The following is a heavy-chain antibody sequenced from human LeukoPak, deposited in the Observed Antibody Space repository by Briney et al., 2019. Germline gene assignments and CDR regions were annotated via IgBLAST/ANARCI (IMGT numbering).Heavy chain of an antibody. CDR1: GFTVSSNY. J-gene: IGHJ6*03. CDR3: ARAEVAPDPTGAIYYYYYYMDV. D-gene: IGHD7-27*01. V-gene: IGHV3-53*01. Sequence: PGGSLGLSCAASGFTVSSNYMSWVRQAPGKGLEWVSVIYSGGSTYYADSVQGRFTFSRDNSKNKLYLQVNSLRAEDTAVYYCARAEVAPDPTGAIYYYYYYMDVWGIGTTVTVSS. CDR2: IYSGGST.